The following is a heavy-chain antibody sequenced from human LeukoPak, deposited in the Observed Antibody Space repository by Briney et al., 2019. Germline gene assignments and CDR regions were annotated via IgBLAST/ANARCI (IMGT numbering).Heavy chain of an antibody. CDR1: GGSISSYY. Sequence: SETLSLTCTVSGGSISSYYWSWIRQPPGKGLEWIGYIYYSGSSNYNPSLKSRVTISVDTSKNQFSLKLSSVTAADTAVYYCARGVREYDILTGYIMLPNDYWGQGTLVTVSS. V-gene: IGHV4-59*01. CDR2: IYYSGSS. J-gene: IGHJ4*02. CDR3: ARGVREYDILTGYIMLPNDY. D-gene: IGHD3-9*01.